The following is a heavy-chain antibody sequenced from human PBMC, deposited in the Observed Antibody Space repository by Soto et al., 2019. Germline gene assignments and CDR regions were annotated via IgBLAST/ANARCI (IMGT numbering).Heavy chain of an antibody. D-gene: IGHD1-26*01. V-gene: IGHV4-30-4*01. CDR1: GVSVSSTDYY. CDR3: AGGAPSTTYRTVVHGLDV. J-gene: IGHJ6*02. Sequence: QVHLQESGPGLVKPSETLTLICTVSGVSVSSTDYYWTWIRQPPGKGLEGIGYRYHSGSTLFNSDLRIRALISAEPSKSQLFLDLTSVTAADAAVYYCAGGAPSTTYRTVVHGLDVWGQGPEVGVSS. CDR2: RYHSGST.